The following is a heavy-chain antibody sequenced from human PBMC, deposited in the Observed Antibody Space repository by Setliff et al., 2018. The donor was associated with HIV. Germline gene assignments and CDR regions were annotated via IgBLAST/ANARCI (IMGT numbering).Heavy chain of an antibody. J-gene: IGHJ6*03. CDR3: ARSGFGYYSYYMDV. D-gene: IGHD3-10*01. CDR1: GGSISSYY. Sequence: LSITCTGSGGSISSYYWNWIRESAGKGLEWIGRIDTSESTNDNPSLKSRVTMSVDTSNHQFSLKLRSVHSADTAVYYCARSGFGYYSYYMDVWGTGTTVTVSS. V-gene: IGHV4-4*07. CDR2: IDTSEST.